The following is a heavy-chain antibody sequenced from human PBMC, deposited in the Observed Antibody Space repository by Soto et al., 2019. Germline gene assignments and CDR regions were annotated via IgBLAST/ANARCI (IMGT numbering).Heavy chain of an antibody. CDR2: IWHDGNNK. D-gene: IGHD6-6*01. CDR3: ASGPLGAARGVHFDY. CDR1: GFTFSNYG. Sequence: QPGGSLRLSCAASGFTFSNYGMHWVRQAPGKGLEWVAIIWHDGNNKYYADSVRGRFIISRDNSKNRLYLQMNSLRAEDTAVYYCASGPLGAARGVHFDYWGQGTLVTVSS. J-gene: IGHJ4*02. V-gene: IGHV3-33*01.